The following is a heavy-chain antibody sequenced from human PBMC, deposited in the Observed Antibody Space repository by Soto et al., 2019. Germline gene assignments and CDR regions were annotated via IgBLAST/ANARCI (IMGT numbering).Heavy chain of an antibody. J-gene: IGHJ4*02. Sequence: QVQLVESGGGLVKPGGSLRLSCAASGFTFSDYYMSWIRQAPGKGLEWISYIGTSTGVIYYTDSVKGRFTICRDNAEPSLYLPMNSLCTEDLAVYYCAADVGAGTNPGYWGQGTLVSVSP. V-gene: IGHV3-11*01. CDR2: IGTSTGVI. CDR1: GFTFSDYY. CDR3: AADVGAGTNPGY. D-gene: IGHD1-7*01.